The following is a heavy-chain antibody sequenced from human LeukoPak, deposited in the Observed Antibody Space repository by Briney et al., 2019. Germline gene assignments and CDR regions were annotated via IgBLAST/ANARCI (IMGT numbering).Heavy chain of an antibody. J-gene: IGHJ4*02. D-gene: IGHD2-8*02. CDR2: ANHNGGT. V-gene: IGHV4-34*01. Sequence: SETLSLTCAVNGGSFRGYYWTCIRQPPGKGLEWIGEANHNGGTNYSPSLKSRITISVDTSKNQFSLKLNSVTAADTAVYFCARGIVLTGYASFDYWGQGTPVTVSS. CDR3: ARGIVLTGYASFDY. CDR1: GGSFRGYY.